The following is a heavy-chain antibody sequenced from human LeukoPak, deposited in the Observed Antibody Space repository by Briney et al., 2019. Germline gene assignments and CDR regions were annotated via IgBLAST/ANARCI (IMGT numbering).Heavy chain of an antibody. CDR1: GFTFSNYN. Sequence: PGGSLRLSCAASGFTFSNYNMNWVRQAPGKGLERVSYISSDGYTIFYADSVQGRFTISRDNAKNSLFLQMNSLRAEDTAMYYCARPYCSSTSCPTFDDWGQGTLLTVSS. D-gene: IGHD2-2*01. V-gene: IGHV3-48*01. CDR3: ARPYCSSTSCPTFDD. J-gene: IGHJ4*02. CDR2: ISSDGYTI.